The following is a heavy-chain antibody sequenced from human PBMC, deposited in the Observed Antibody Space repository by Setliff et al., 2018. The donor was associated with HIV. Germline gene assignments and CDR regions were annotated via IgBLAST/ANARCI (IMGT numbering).Heavy chain of an antibody. CDR2: IFYSGSS. J-gene: IGHJ5*02. CDR1: GASISTYY. V-gene: IGHV4-59*01. CDR3: ARDRGSYNFWSGLARGDNWFDP. Sequence: TCTVSGASISTYYWSWIRQPPGKGLEWIGYIFYSGSSNYNPSLKSRVTMSVDTSKNQFSLNLTSVTAADTAVYYCARDRGSYNFWSGLARGDNWFDPWGQGTLVTVSS. D-gene: IGHD3-3*01.